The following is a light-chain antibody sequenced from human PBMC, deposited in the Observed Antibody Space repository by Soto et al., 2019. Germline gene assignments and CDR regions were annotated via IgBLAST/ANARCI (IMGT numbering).Light chain of an antibody. J-gene: IGKJ4*01. CDR1: QSIGRF. V-gene: IGKV1-39*01. CDR2: VAS. CDR3: QQSFPLPLA. Sequence: DIERTQCPSSLSASVGDGVTITSRASQSIGRFLNWHQQKPGKAPNVLINVASTLRSGVPSRFSGSGSGTDFNLTSDSLQPEDPATHFFQQSFPLPLAFGGGTKVDIK.